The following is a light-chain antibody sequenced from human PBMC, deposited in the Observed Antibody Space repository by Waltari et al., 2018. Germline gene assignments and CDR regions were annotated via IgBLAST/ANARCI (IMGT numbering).Light chain of an antibody. CDR1: QSIGMY. J-gene: IGKJ1*01. V-gene: IGKV3-20*01. Sequence: EIVLTQSPGTLSLSPGERATLSCRASQSIGMYLAWYQQKPDKAPRLLSYDASSRATGIPDRFSGSWSGTDFSLTISRLEPEDFAVYYCQNHERLPATFGQGTKVEIK. CDR2: DAS. CDR3: QNHERLPAT.